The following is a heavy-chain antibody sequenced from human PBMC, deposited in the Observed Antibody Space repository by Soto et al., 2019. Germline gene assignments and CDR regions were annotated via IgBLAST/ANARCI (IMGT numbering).Heavy chain of an antibody. V-gene: IGHV3-66*01. CDR1: GFSVSTSH. J-gene: IGHJ4*02. CDR2: IYSGGAT. Sequence: AGGSLRLSCAAAGFSVSTSHISWVRQAPGKGLEWVSVIYSGGATHYAVSVKGRFIISRDKSKNTLDLHMNSLRAEDTAVYYCARDQPGYSYGYGLGYWGQGTLVTVSS. CDR3: ARDQPGYSYGYGLGY. D-gene: IGHD5-18*01.